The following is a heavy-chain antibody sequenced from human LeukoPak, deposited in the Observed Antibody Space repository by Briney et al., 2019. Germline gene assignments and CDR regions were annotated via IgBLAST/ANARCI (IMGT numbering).Heavy chain of an antibody. CDR2: ISAYNGNT. CDR3: ARRYYDFWSGPSWDYNWFDP. CDR1: GYTFTSYG. D-gene: IGHD3-3*01. Sequence: GASVKVPCKASGYTFTSYGISWVRQAPGQGLEWMGWISAYNGNTNYAQKLQGRVTMTTDTSTSTAYMELRSLRSDDTAVYYCARRYYDFWSGPSWDYNWFDPWGQGTLVTVSS. J-gene: IGHJ5*02. V-gene: IGHV1-18*01.